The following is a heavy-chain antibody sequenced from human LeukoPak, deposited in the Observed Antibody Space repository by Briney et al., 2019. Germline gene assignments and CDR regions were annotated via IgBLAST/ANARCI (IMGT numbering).Heavy chain of an antibody. CDR2: IYHSGST. CDR3: ARGQERVAGAGQTRGGWFDP. J-gene: IGHJ5*02. D-gene: IGHD6-19*01. CDR1: GYAISSGYY. Sequence: SETLSLTCTVSGYAISSGYYWGWFRQPPGKGLEWIGIIYHSGSTYFNPSLKSRVTISVDTSKNQFSLKLSSVTATDTAVYYCARGQERVAGAGQTRGGWFDPWGQGTLVTVSS. V-gene: IGHV4-38-2*02.